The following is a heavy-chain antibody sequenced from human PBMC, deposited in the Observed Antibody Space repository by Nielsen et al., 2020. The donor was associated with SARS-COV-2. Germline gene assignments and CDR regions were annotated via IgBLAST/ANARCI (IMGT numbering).Heavy chain of an antibody. CDR1: GYTFTNYG. CDR2: ISAYNGNT. D-gene: IGHD4-23*01. V-gene: IGHV1-18*01. CDR3: ARDQDPDGGVYGGYVMSGWWGY. J-gene: IGHJ4*02. Sequence: ASVKVSCKASGYTFTNYGISWVRQAPGQGLEWMGWISAYNGNTNYAQKLQGRVTMTTDTSTSTAYMELRSLRSDDTAVYYCARDQDPDGGVYGGYVMSGWWGYWGQGTLVSVSS.